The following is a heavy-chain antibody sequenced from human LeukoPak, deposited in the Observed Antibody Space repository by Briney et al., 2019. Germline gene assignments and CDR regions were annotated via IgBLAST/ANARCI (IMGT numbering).Heavy chain of an antibody. CDR1: AGSISSSSYY. D-gene: IGHD6-19*01. CDR2: IYYSGST. J-gene: IGHJ5*02. Sequence: NPSETLSLTCTVSAGSISSSSYYWGWIRQPPGKGLEWIGSIYYSGSTYYNPSLKSRLTISVDTSKNQFSLNLSSVTAADTAMYYCAREMSGWRFDPWGQGTLVTVSS. V-gene: IGHV4-39*07. CDR3: AREMSGWRFDP.